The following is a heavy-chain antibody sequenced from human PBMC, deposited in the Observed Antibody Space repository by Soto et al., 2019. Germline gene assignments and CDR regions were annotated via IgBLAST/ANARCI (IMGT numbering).Heavy chain of an antibody. Sequence: PSVTLSLTCTVSGGSISSYYWSWIRQPPGKGLEWIGYVHDSWGTRYNPSLKSRVTISLDTSKSQFSLKLTSVTAADTAVYYCARFIGSSTTSDFYTLGQ. V-gene: IGHV4-59*08. CDR1: GGSISSYY. D-gene: IGHD3-10*01. J-gene: IGHJ4*03. CDR3: ARFIGSSTTSDFYT. CDR2: VHDSWGT.